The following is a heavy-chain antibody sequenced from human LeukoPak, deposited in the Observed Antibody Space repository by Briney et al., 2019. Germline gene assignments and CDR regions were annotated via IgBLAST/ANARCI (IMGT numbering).Heavy chain of an antibody. V-gene: IGHV3-15*01. Sequence: GGPLSFSCAASGSPLRNPWMGWARKAPGKGREWVGRIKSKADGGATEYAAAVQGRFTISRDDSKNTLYLQMDSLKTEDTAVYYCTTYGDYEGLSDYWGQGTLVTVSS. CDR1: GSPLRNPW. J-gene: IGHJ4*02. CDR3: TTYGDYEGLSDY. CDR2: IKSKADGGAT. D-gene: IGHD4-17*01.